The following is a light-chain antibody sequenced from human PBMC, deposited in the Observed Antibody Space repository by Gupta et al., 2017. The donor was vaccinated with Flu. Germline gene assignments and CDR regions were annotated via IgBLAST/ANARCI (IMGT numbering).Light chain of an antibody. CDR2: EVI. CDR1: SSDIGSYNY. J-gene: IGLJ3*02. CDR3: TSYTASSSWV. V-gene: IGLV2-14*01. Sequence: SITISCTGTSSDIGSYNYVSWYQQHPGKAPKLMIYEVIRRPAGVSNRFSASKSGKKASLTISGLQAEDEADYYCTSYTASSSWVLGGGTKVTVL.